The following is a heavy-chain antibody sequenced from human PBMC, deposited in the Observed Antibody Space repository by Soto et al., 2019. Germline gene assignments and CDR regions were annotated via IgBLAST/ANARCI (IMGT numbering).Heavy chain of an antibody. Sequence: PSNTLSLTCTVSGDSIRSGGHYCSWIRQLPGKGLEWIGYIYYTGTTYYNPTLKSRVSISLDTSKNHFSLTLLSVTAADTSVYYCARASDRMVRFGLFWGLGTAV. D-gene: IGHD3-16*01. CDR3: ARASDRMVRFGLF. CDR2: IYYTGTT. V-gene: IGHV4-31*03. J-gene: IGHJ6*02. CDR1: GDSIRSGGHY.